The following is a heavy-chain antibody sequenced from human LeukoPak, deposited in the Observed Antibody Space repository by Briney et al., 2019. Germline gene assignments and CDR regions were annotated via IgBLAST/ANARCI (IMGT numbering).Heavy chain of an antibody. D-gene: IGHD2-2*01. CDR3: AKDVRYCSSTSCYPENLDY. J-gene: IGHJ4*02. CDR2: ISGRGGST. V-gene: IGHV3-23*01. Sequence: GGSLRLSCAASGFTFSSYAMTWVRQAPGKGLEWVSAISGRGGSTYYADSVKGRFTISRDNSKNTLYLQMNSLRAEDTAVYYCAKDVRYCSSTSCYPENLDYWGQGTLVTVSS. CDR1: GFTFSSYA.